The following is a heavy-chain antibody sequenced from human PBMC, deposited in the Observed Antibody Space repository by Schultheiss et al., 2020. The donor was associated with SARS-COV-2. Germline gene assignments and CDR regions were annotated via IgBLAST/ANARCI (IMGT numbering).Heavy chain of an antibody. CDR2: INHSGST. D-gene: IGHD5-18*01. CDR1: GGSISSSSYY. J-gene: IGHJ6*02. Sequence: SETLSLTCTVSGGSISSSSYYWGWIRQPPGKGLEWIGEINHSGSTNYNPSLKSRVTISVDTSKNQFSLKLSSVTAADTAVYYCAKVPLRSYGKIIDYYYGMDVWGQGTTVTVSS. CDR3: AKVPLRSYGKIIDYYYGMDV. V-gene: IGHV4-39*07.